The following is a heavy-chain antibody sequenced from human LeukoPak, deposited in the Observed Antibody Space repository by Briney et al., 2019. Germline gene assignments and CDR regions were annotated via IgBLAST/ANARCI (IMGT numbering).Heavy chain of an antibody. CDR2: INHSGST. V-gene: IGHV4-34*01. J-gene: IGHJ4*02. D-gene: IGHD5-12*01. Sequence: SETLSLTCTVSGGSISSHYWSWSRQPTGKGLEWIGEINHSGSTNYNPSLKSRVTISVDTSKNQFSLKLSSVTAADTAVYYCARGLRVATPFDYWGQGTLVTVSS. CDR3: ARGLRVATPFDY. CDR1: GGSISSHY.